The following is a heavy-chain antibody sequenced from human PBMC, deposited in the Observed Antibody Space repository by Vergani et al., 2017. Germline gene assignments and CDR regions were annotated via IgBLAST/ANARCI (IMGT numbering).Heavy chain of an antibody. Sequence: QVQLVQSGAEVKKPGSSVKVSCKASGATFRSNTISWVRQVPGQGLDWMGRIIPVLGKTKYAQDFQGRLTITADTSTSTAYMELTSLRSQDTAVYYCARDPRGYGGDPEDYYYGMDVWGQGTTVTVSS. CDR1: GATFRSNT. CDR2: IIPVLGKT. J-gene: IGHJ6*02. V-gene: IGHV1-69*08. D-gene: IGHD2-21*02. CDR3: ARDPRGYGGDPEDYYYGMDV.